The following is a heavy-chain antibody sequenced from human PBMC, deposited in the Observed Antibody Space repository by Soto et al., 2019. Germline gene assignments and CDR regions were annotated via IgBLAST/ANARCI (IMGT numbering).Heavy chain of an antibody. Sequence: SETLSLTCTVSGGSISTRSSYWGWIRQPPGKGLEWIGSIYYSGSTNYNPSLKSRVTISVDTSKSQFSLRLSSVTAADTAVYFCARLDGYGHYFDYWGQGALVTVSS. J-gene: IGHJ4*02. CDR3: ARLDGYGHYFDY. CDR2: IYYSGST. CDR1: GGSISTRSSY. V-gene: IGHV4-39*07. D-gene: IGHD5-12*01.